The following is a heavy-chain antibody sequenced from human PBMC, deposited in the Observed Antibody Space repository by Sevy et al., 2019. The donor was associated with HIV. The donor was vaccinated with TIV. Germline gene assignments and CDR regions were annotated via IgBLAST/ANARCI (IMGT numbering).Heavy chain of an antibody. V-gene: IGHV3-74*01. Sequence: GGSLRLSCAASGFTFSSYWMHWVRQAPGKGLVWVSRIKTDGSDTSYADSVKGRFTISRDNTKNTLYLQMNSLRAEDPAVYYCARRPTDQSGSYWFDPWGQGTLVTVSS. D-gene: IGHD1-26*01. CDR2: IKTDGSDT. J-gene: IGHJ5*02. CDR1: GFTFSSYW. CDR3: ARRPTDQSGSYWFDP.